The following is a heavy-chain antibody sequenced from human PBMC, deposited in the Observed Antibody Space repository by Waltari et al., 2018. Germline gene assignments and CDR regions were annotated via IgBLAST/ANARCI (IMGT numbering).Heavy chain of an antibody. CDR3: ARDIRGRGYFDL. Sequence: WNTRYPGKCLGWIGKLDYSGTTDDNPSLNRRVPLSIDTSKNQFALKLISVTAADTAVFYCARDIRGRGYFDLWGRGTLVTVSS. CDR2: LDYSGTT. J-gene: IGHJ2*01. V-gene: IGHV4-31*02. D-gene: IGHD1-26*01.